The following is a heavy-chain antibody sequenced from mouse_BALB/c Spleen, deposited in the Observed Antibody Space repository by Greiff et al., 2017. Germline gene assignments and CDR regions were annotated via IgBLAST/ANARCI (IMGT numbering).Heavy chain of an antibody. D-gene: IGHD1-1*01. J-gene: IGHJ2*01. CDR1: GFTFSSYT. Sequence: EVMLVESGGGLVKPGGSLKLSCAASGFTFSSYTMSWVRQTPEKRLEWVATISSGGGNTYYPDSVKGRFTISRDNAKNNLYLQMSSLRSEDTALYYCARLLRYYFDYWGQGTTLTVSS. CDR3: ARLLRYYFDY. CDR2: ISSGGGNT. V-gene: IGHV5-9*03.